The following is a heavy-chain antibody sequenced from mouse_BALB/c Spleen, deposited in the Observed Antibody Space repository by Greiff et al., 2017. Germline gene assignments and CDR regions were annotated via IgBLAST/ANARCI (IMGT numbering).Heavy chain of an antibody. CDR3: ARETGTNFDY. V-gene: IGHV5-6-3*01. D-gene: IGHD4-1*01. Sequence: EVQVVESGGGLVQPGGSLKLSCAASGFTFSSYGMSWVRQTPDKRLELVATINSNGGSTYYPDSVKGRFTISRDNAKNTLYLQMSSLKSEDTAMYYCARETGTNFDYWGQGTTLTVSS. J-gene: IGHJ2*01. CDR2: INSNGGST. CDR1: GFTFSSYG.